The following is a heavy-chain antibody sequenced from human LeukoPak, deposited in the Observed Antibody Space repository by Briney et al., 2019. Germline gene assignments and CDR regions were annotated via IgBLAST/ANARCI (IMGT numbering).Heavy chain of an antibody. D-gene: IGHD3-16*01. CDR2: IYPGDSDT. CDR3: ARRRVSTLGDAFDI. V-gene: IGHV5-51*01. J-gene: IGHJ3*02. CDR1: GYSFTSYW. Sequence: GASLQISCKGSGYSFTSYWIGWVRQLPGKGLEWMGIIYPGDSDTSYSPSFQGQVTISADKSISTAYLQWSSLKASDTAMYYCARRRVSTLGDAFDIWGQGTMVTVSS.